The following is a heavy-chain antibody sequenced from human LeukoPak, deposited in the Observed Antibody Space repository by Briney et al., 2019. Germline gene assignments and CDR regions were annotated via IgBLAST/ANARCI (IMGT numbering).Heavy chain of an antibody. Sequence: SETLSLTCTVSGGSISSYYWSWIRQPPGKGLEWIGYIYYSGSTNYNPSLKSRVTISVDTSKNQFSLKLSSVTAADTVVYYCARAQLDTVDYWGQGTLVTVSS. V-gene: IGHV4-59*01. CDR2: IYYSGST. J-gene: IGHJ4*02. CDR1: GGSISSYY. D-gene: IGHD1-1*01. CDR3: ARAQLDTVDY.